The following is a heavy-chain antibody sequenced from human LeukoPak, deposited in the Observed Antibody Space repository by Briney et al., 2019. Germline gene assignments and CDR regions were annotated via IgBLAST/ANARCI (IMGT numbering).Heavy chain of an antibody. CDR3: ARYGMSGSYSIMHDT. CDR1: GGSISSGDYC. CDR2: TYHTGST. Sequence: SETLSLTCTVSGGSISSGDYCWSWIRQPPGKGLEWIGYTYHTGSTYYDPSLKSRVTISVYTSKNQFSLKLSSVTAADTAVYYCARYGMSGSYSIMHDTWGEGALGTVSS. J-gene: IGHJ5*02. V-gene: IGHV4-30-4*01. D-gene: IGHD1-26*01.